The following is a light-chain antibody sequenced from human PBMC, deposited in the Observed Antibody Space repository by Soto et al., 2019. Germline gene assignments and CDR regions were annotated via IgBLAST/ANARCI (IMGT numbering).Light chain of an antibody. Sequence: EIVLTQSPGTLSLSPGERATLSCSASQSVSSTYLAWYQQKPGQAPRLLIYGASSRATGIPDRFSASGSGTDFTLTISRLEPEDFAVYYCQQRANWPLTFGGGTKVDIK. J-gene: IGKJ4*01. CDR2: GAS. CDR3: QQRANWPLT. CDR1: QSVSSTY. V-gene: IGKV3D-20*02.